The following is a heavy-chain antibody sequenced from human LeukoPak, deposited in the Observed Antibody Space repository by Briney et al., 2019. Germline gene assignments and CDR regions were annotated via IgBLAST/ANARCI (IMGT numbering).Heavy chain of an antibody. CDR2: ISYDGNNK. J-gene: IGHJ3*02. CDR1: GFTFSSYG. D-gene: IGHD6-19*01. V-gene: IGHV3-30*19. CDR3: ARDRGRQAVAGTYDAFDI. Sequence: GESLRLSCAASGFTFSSYGMHWVRQAPGKGLEWVAVISYDGNNKFYADSVKGRFIISRDNSRKTLHLQMFRVRTEDMAVYFCARDRGRQAVAGTYDAFDIWGLGTVVTVSS.